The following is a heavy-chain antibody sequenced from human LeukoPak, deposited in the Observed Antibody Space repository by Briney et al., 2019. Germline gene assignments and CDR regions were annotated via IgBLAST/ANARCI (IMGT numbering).Heavy chain of an antibody. D-gene: IGHD3-10*01. CDR3: ARDSGTTGEVKFDP. CDR1: GYSISSGYY. V-gene: IGHV4-38-2*02. Sequence: SETLSLTCTVSGYSISSGYYWGWIRQPPGKGLEWIGSIYHSGSTYYNPSLKSRVTISADTSKSQFSPKLSSVTAADTAVYYCARDSGTTGEVKFDPWGQGTLVTVSS. J-gene: IGHJ5*02. CDR2: IYHSGST.